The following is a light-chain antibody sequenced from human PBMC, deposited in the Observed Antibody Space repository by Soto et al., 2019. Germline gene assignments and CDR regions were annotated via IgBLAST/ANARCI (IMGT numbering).Light chain of an antibody. CDR3: AAWDDGLFV. CDR2: NNL. Sequence: QSVLTQPPSVSGAPGQRVTISCTGSSSNFGAGYEVHWYKQVPGAAPTLVIFNNLNRPSGVPERFSGSKSGTSASLVISGLQAEDEADYYCAAWDDGLFVFGTGTKLTVL. V-gene: IGLV1-40*01. CDR1: SSNFGAGYE. J-gene: IGLJ1*01.